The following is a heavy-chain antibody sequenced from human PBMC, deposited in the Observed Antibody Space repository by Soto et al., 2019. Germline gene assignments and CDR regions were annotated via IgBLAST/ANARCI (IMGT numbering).Heavy chain of an antibody. Sequence: TSETLSLTCTVSGGPISSYYWSWIRQPPGKGLEWIGYIYYSGSTNYNPSLKSRVTISVDTSKNQFSLKLSSVTAADTAVYYCARAIAVPGTSWFDPWGQGTLVTVS. D-gene: IGHD6-19*01. CDR2: IYYSGST. CDR3: ARAIAVPGTSWFDP. CDR1: GGPISSYY. J-gene: IGHJ5*02. V-gene: IGHV4-59*01.